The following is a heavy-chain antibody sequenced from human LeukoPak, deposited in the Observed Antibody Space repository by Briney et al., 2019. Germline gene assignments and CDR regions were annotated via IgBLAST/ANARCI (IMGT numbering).Heavy chain of an antibody. V-gene: IGHV1-58*02. CDR3: AAGGYGDYPKDAFDI. D-gene: IGHD4-17*01. Sequence: SVKVSCKASGFTFTSSAMQWVRQARGQRLEWIGWIVVGSGNTNYAQKFQERVTITRDMSTSTAYMELSSLRSEDTAVYYCAAGGYGDYPKDAFDIWGQGQWSPSLQ. J-gene: IGHJ3*02. CDR1: GFTFTSSA. CDR2: IVVGSGNT.